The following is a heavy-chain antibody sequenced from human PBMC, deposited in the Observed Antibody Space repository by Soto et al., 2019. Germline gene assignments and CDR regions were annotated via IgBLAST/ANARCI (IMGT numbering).Heavy chain of an antibody. CDR1: GGSISSSNW. CDR3: AFRPTYYDFWSGYSDYYYGMDV. D-gene: IGHD3-3*01. J-gene: IGHJ6*02. CDR2: IYHSGST. V-gene: IGHV4-4*02. Sequence: PSETLSLTCAVSGGSISSSNWWSWVRQPPGKGLEWIGEIYHSGSTNYNPSLKSRVTIPVDKSKNQFSLKLSSVTAADTAVYYCAFRPTYYDFWSGYSDYYYGMDVWGQGTTVTVSS.